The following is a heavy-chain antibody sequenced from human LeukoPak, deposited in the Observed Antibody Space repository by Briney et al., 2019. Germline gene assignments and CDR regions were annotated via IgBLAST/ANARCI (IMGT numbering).Heavy chain of an antibody. CDR3: ARPDFWSGYYDY. Sequence: GGSLRPSCAASGFTISSYGMHWVRQAPGKGLEYVSAISSNGGSTYYANSVKGRFTISRDNSKNTLYLQMGSLRAEDMAVYYCARPDFWSGYYDYWGQGTLVTVSS. J-gene: IGHJ4*02. V-gene: IGHV3-64*01. CDR1: GFTISSYG. D-gene: IGHD3-3*01. CDR2: ISSNGGST.